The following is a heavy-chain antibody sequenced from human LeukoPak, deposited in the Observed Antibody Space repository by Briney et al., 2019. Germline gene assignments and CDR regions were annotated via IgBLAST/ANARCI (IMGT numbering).Heavy chain of an antibody. J-gene: IGHJ4*02. D-gene: IGHD3-3*01. CDR1: GYTFTGYY. Sequence: ASVKVSCKASGYTFTGYYMHWVRQASGKGLEWVGRIRSKANSYATAYAASVKGRFTISRDDSKNTAYLQMNSLKTEDTAVYYCTRLTDYDFWSSYWGQGTLVTVSS. CDR2: IRSKANSYAT. CDR3: TRLTDYDFWSSY. V-gene: IGHV3-73*01.